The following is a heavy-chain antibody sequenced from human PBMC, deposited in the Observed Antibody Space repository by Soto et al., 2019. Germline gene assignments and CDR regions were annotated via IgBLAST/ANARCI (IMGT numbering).Heavy chain of an antibody. CDR3: AKDHRVTSPSYSYYYGMDV. D-gene: IGHD4-4*01. Sequence: EVQLLESGGGLVQPGGSLRLSCAASGFTFSSYAMSWVRQAPGKGLEWVSAISGSGGSTYYADSVKGRFTISRDNSKNTLYLQMNSLRAEDTAVYYCAKDHRVTSPSYSYYYGMDVWGQGTPVTVSS. J-gene: IGHJ6*02. V-gene: IGHV3-23*01. CDR1: GFTFSSYA. CDR2: ISGSGGST.